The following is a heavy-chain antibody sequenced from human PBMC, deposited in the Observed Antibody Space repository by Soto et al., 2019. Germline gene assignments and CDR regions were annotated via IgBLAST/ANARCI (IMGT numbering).Heavy chain of an antibody. J-gene: IGHJ4*02. CDR2: IIPILGIA. D-gene: IGHD2-2*02. CDR3: ARDETDTATAIPGDY. Sequence: QVQLVQSGAEVKKPGSSVKVSCKASGGTFSSYTISWVRQAPGQGLEWMGRIIPILGIANYAQKFQGRVTITADKSTSKAYMELSSLRSEDTAVYYCARDETDTATAIPGDYWGQGTLVTVSS. CDR1: GGTFSSYT. V-gene: IGHV1-69*08.